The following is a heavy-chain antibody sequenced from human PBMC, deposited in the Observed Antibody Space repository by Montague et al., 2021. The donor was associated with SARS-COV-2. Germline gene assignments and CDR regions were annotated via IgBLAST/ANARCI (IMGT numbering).Heavy chain of an antibody. CDR1: GGSISSYY. CDR2: TYYSGST. J-gene: IGHJ3*02. D-gene: IGHD3-3*01. V-gene: IGHV4-59*01. CDR3: AKDRTTIFGVVIIDRMWRDAFDI. Sequence: SETLSLTCTVSGGSISSYYWSWIRQPPGKGLEWIGYTYYSGSTNXNPSLKSRVTISVDTSKNQFSLKLSSVTAADTAVYYCAKDRTTIFGVVIIDRMWRDAFDIWGQGTMVTVSS.